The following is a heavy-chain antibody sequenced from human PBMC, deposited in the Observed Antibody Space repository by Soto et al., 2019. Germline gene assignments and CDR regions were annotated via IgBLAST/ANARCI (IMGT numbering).Heavy chain of an antibody. CDR3: ARAQFVLDSSGPDTLYYFDY. V-gene: IGHV1-69*13. CDR2: IIPIFGTA. Sequence: ASLKVSCKASGGTFSSYAIIWVRQAPGQGLEWMGGIIPIFGTANYAQKFQGRVTITADESTSTAYMELSSLRSEDTAVYYCARAQFVLDSSGPDTLYYFDYWGQGTLVTVSS. D-gene: IGHD3-22*01. J-gene: IGHJ4*02. CDR1: GGTFSSYA.